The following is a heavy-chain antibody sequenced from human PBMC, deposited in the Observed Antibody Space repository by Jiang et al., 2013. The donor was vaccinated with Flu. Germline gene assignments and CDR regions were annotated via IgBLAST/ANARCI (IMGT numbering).Heavy chain of an antibody. CDR1: RDTFNNYV. V-gene: IGHV1-69*01. CDR3: VIEGSFGRDYFDY. Sequence: SGAEVKEPGSSVKVSCKTSRDTFNNYVIQWVRQAPGLGLEWMGGLAPFAGTSSYSQRFQGRVTLSADESTGTGIMELTGLRSDDTAIYYCVIEGSFGRDYFDYWGRGTLVTVSS. D-gene: IGHD3/OR15-3a*01. CDR2: LAPFAGTS. J-gene: IGHJ4*02.